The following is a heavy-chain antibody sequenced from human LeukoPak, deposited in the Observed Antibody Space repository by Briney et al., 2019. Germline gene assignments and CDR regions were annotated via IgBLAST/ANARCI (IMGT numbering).Heavy chain of an antibody. D-gene: IGHD3-10*01. J-gene: IGHJ4*02. CDR1: GGSFSGYY. CDR3: AREGGDGSGSYYNSFDY. Sequence: SETLSLTCAVYGGSFSGYYWSWIRQPPGKGLEWIGEINHSGSTNYNPSLKSRVTISVDTSKNQFSLKLSSVTAAYTAVYYCAREGGDGSGSYYNSFDYWGQGTLVTVSS. V-gene: IGHV4-34*01. CDR2: INHSGST.